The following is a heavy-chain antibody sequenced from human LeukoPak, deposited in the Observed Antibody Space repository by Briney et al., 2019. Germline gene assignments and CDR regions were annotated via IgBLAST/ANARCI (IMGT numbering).Heavy chain of an antibody. V-gene: IGHV4-39*07. J-gene: IGHJ4*02. Sequence: SETLSLTCTVSGGSISSSSYYWGWIRQPPVKGLEWIGSIYYSGSTYYNPSLKSRVTISVDTSKNQFSLKLSSVTAADTAVYYCARAVAGNFDYWGQGTLVTVSS. D-gene: IGHD6-19*01. CDR3: ARAVAGNFDY. CDR1: GGSISSSSYY. CDR2: IYYSGST.